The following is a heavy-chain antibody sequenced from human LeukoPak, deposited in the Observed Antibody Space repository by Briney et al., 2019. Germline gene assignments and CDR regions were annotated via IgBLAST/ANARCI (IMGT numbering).Heavy chain of an antibody. CDR2: ISSNGSNT. Sequence: GGSLRLSCVASGFPFSAYAMHWVRQAPGKGLEYVSGISSNGSNTNYAASVEGRFTISRDNSKNTLYPLMGSLRPEDMAVYYCARVSGYSYGQWGQGTLVTVSS. CDR3: ARVSGYSYGQ. J-gene: IGHJ4*02. V-gene: IGHV3-64*02. CDR1: GFPFSAYA. D-gene: IGHD5-18*01.